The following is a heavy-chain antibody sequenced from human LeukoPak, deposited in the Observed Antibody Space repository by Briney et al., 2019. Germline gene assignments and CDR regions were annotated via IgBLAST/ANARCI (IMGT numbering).Heavy chain of an antibody. V-gene: IGHV4-34*01. CDR3: ARLNWGFLTGYHYYFDY. CDR1: GGSFSGYY. D-gene: IGHD3-9*01. CDR2: INHSGST. J-gene: IGHJ4*02. Sequence: SETLSLTCAVYGGSFSGYYWSWIRQPPGKGLEWIGEINHSGSTNYNPSLKSRVTISVDTSKNQFSLKLSSVTAADTAVYYCARLNWGFLTGYHYYFDYWGQGTLVTVSS.